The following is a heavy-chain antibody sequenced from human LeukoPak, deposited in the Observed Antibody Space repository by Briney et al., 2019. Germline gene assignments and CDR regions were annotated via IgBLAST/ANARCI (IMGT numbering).Heavy chain of an antibody. V-gene: IGHV4-38-2*02. J-gene: IGHJ4*02. CDR2: IYHSGST. CDR3: ARDLRSSWPKYYFDY. CDR1: GYSISSGYY. Sequence: PSETLSLTCTVSGYSISSGYYGGWIRQPPGKGLEWIGSIYHSGSTYYNPSLKSRVTISVDTSKNQFSLKLSSVTAADTAVYYCARDLRSSWPKYYFDYWGQGTLVTVSS. D-gene: IGHD6-13*01.